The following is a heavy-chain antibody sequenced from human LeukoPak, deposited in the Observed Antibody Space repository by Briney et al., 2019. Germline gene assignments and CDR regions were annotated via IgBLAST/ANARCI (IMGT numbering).Heavy chain of an antibody. CDR2: ISGSGSAI. Sequence: GGSLRLSCAASAFTFSDYHMSWIRQAPGKGLEWVSYISGSGSAIYYADSVKGRFTISRDNAKNSLYLQMNSLRVEDTAVYYCAREVLLWIGTKDAFDIWGQGTMVTVSS. V-gene: IGHV3-11*04. CDR3: AREVLLWIGTKDAFDI. D-gene: IGHD3-10*01. J-gene: IGHJ3*02. CDR1: AFTFSDYH.